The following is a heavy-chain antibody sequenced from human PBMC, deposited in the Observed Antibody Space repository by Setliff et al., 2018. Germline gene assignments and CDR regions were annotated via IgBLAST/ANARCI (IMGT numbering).Heavy chain of an antibody. CDR1: GYSFTFG. V-gene: IGHV1-18*01. D-gene: IGHD5-12*01. J-gene: IGHJ4*02. Sequence: RASVKVSCKTSGYSFTFGMCWVRQAPGQGLEWMGWMSPVYGIANYARKFQGRVTLTADTSTTTAYLELASLRDDDTAVYYCVRGPGPSVVVAIPFDHWGQGSLVTVSS. CDR3: VRGPGPSVVVAIPFDH. CDR2: MSPVYGIA.